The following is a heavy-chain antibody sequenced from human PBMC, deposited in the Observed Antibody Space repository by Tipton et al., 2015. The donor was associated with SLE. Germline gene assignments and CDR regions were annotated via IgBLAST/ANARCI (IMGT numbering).Heavy chain of an antibody. Sequence: TLSLTCSVSGGSIGYYYWNWIRQPPGKGLEWIGYIYYTGSTKYNPSLKSRVTMSLDKSKTQFSLNVTSVTAADTAVYYCAKSRESLFDHWGQGTLVIVSS. CDR2: IYYTGST. J-gene: IGHJ5*02. CDR3: AKSRESLFDH. V-gene: IGHV4-59*08. CDR1: GGSIGYYY.